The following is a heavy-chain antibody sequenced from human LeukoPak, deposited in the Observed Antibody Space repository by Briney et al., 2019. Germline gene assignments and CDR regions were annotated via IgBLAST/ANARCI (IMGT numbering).Heavy chain of an antibody. V-gene: IGHV3-23*01. J-gene: IGHJ4*02. D-gene: IGHD2-15*01. CDR2: IGGGGGST. CDR1: GFTLSHYA. Sequence: PGGSLRLSCSMSGFTLSHYAMSWVRQAPGKGLEWVFTIGGGGGSTDYTDSVKGRFTISRDNSKNTLYLQMNSLGAEDTAVYYCAKGHRYCTSGNCNSAVDYWGQGTLVTVSS. CDR3: AKGHRYCTSGNCNSAVDY.